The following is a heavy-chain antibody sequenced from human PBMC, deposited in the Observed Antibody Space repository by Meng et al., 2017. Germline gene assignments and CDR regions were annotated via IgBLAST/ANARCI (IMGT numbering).Heavy chain of an antibody. D-gene: IGHD3-10*01. J-gene: IGHJ4*02. CDR3: ASHYYCGWGNYYNHY. CDR1: GFTFSSYS. Sequence: GESLKISCAASGFTFSSYSMNWVRQAPGKGLEWVSSISSSSSYIYYADSVKGRFTISRDNAKNSLYLQMNSLRAEDTAVYDCASHYYCGWGNYYNHYWGQGTLVTVSS. CDR2: ISSSSSYI. V-gene: IGHV3-21*01.